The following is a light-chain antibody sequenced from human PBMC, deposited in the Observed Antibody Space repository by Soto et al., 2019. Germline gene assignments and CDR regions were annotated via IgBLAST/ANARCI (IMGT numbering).Light chain of an antibody. CDR2: EVS. CDR3: LSYADTAYV. V-gene: IGLV2-8*01. Sequence: QSVLTQPPSASGSPGQSVTISCAGTSSDVGGYNYVSWYQQYPGKVHKLMIYEVSERPSGVPDRFSGSKSGNTAFLTVSGLQAEDEADYYCLSYADTAYVFGTGTKVPS. J-gene: IGLJ1*01. CDR1: SSDVGGYNY.